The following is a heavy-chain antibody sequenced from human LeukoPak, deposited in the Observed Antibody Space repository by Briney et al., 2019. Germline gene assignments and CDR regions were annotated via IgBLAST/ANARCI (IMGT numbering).Heavy chain of an antibody. V-gene: IGHV6-1*01. CDR1: GDSVSSNSAA. CDR3: ARGSNDYRDYSFDY. J-gene: IGHJ4*02. CDR2: TYYRSKWSN. D-gene: IGHD4-17*01. Sequence: SQTLSLTCAISGDSVSSNSAAWHWIRQSPSRGLEWLGRTYYRSKWSNNYAVSVKSRITINSDTSKSQFALQLNSVTPEDTAVYYCARGSNDYRDYSFDYWGQGTLVTVSS.